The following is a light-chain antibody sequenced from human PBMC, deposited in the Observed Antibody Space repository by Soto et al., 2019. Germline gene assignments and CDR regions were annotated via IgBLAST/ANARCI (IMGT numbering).Light chain of an antibody. Sequence: QSVLTQVPSVSAAPGQTVIITCSGSNSNIGTNDVSWYQQLPVTAHKLLIYDNSKRPAGISDRFSGSKSGTSVTLGITGLQTGDESEYYCGTCDGSLRGGVFGGGTKLTVL. CDR1: NSNIGTND. CDR3: GTCDGSLRGGV. V-gene: IGLV1-51*01. J-gene: IGLJ2*01. CDR2: DNS.